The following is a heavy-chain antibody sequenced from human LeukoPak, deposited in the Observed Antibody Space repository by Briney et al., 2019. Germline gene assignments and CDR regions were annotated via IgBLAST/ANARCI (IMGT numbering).Heavy chain of an antibody. CDR3: ARIRHGDYLSNFDY. CDR1: GHTFTNYG. Sequence: ASVKVSCKASGHTFTNYGITWVRQAPGQGLEWMGWISAYNGNTNYAQKFQGRVTMTTDTSTSTAYMELRSLRSDDTAVYYCARIRHGDYLSNFDYWGQGTLVTVSS. CDR2: ISAYNGNT. J-gene: IGHJ4*02. V-gene: IGHV1-18*01. D-gene: IGHD4-17*01.